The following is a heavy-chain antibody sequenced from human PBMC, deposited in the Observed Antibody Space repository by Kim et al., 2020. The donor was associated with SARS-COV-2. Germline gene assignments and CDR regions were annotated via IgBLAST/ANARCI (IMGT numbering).Heavy chain of an antibody. V-gene: IGHV3-66*01. CDR2: ILSGGTI. CDR1: GFTDINNH. J-gene: IGHJ6*02. D-gene: IGHD3-16*01. Sequence: GGSLRLSCAGSGFTDINNHMSWIRQAPGKGLEWVAVILSGGTIYYADSVKGRFSLSRGDSEETVFLQMNSLRVDDTATYYCTNDPGFANGMDEWGQGTTV. CDR3: TNDPGFANGMDE.